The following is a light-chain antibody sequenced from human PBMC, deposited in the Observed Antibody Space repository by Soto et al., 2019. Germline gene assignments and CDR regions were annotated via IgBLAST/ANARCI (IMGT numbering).Light chain of an antibody. CDR2: GAS. CDR1: QSVRTN. V-gene: IGKV3-15*01. Sequence: EIVMTQSPATLSVSPGERATLSCRASQSVRTNLAWYQQKPGQAPRLLIYGASTRATGLPARFSGSGSGAEFTLTISRLEPEDFAVYYCQQYGSSPTFGQGTRLEIK. CDR3: QQYGSSPT. J-gene: IGKJ5*01.